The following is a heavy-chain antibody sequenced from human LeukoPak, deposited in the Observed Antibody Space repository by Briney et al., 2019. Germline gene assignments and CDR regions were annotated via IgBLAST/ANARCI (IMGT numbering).Heavy chain of an antibody. D-gene: IGHD5-12*01. Sequence: SETLSLTCAVYGESFSGYYWSWIRQPPGKGLEWIGEIHRSGSTNYNPSLKSRVTISLDTSNNHFSLKLRSVTAADTAVYYCARTPMSAYVKVHYFDYWGHGTRVTVSS. CDR3: ARTPMSAYVKVHYFDY. CDR2: IHRSGST. CDR1: GESFSGYY. V-gene: IGHV4-34*01. J-gene: IGHJ4*01.